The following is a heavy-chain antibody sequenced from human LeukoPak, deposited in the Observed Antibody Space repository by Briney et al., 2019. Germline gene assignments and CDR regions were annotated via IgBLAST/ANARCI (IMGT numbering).Heavy chain of an antibody. J-gene: IGHJ4*02. CDR3: ASTRTGDYDFWSGYFDDY. Sequence: GGSLRLSCAASGFTFSSYAMSWVRQAPGKGLEWVSAISGSGGSTYYADSVKGRFTTSRDDSKNTLYLQMNSLRAEDTAVYYCASTRTGDYDFWSGYFDDYWGQGTLVTVSS. V-gene: IGHV3-23*01. CDR1: GFTFSSYA. CDR2: ISGSGGST. D-gene: IGHD3-3*01.